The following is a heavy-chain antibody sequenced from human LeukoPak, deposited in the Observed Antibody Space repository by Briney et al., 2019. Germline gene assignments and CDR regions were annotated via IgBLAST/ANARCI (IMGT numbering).Heavy chain of an antibody. J-gene: IGHJ4*02. CDR2: ISYDGSSA. CDR3: ARRRTIGDYDY. Sequence: GGSLRLSCVASGFTFSNYWMHWVRQAPGKGLMWAARISYDGSSADHADSVKGRFTISRDNAKNTLYLQMNSLRVEDTGVYYCARRRTIGDYDYWGQGTLVAVSS. V-gene: IGHV3-74*01. CDR1: GFTFSNYW. D-gene: IGHD3-16*01.